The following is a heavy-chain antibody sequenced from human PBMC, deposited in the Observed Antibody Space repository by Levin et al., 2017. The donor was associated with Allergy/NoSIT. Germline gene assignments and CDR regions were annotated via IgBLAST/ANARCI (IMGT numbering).Heavy chain of an antibody. J-gene: IGHJ4*02. CDR3: AKGQWFGELFPTISEYYFDY. V-gene: IGHV3-23*01. D-gene: IGHD3-10*01. CDR2: ISDNGNYT. CDR1: GFTFSSYA. Sequence: GGSLRLSCAASGFTFSSYAMSWVRQAPGKGLEWVSAISDNGNYTYYADSVKGRFTISRDNSKNTLYLQMNSLRAEDTAVYYCAKGQWFGELFPTISEYYFDYWGQGTLVTVSS.